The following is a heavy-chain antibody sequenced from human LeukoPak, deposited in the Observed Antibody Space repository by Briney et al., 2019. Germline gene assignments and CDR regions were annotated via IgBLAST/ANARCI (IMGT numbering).Heavy chain of an antibody. CDR2: IKQDGSEK. CDR3: ARVGNDFWSGYYASDY. D-gene: IGHD3-3*01. V-gene: IGHV3-7*01. Sequence: GGSLRLSCAVSGFTFSSYWMSWVRQAPGKGLEWVANIKQDGSEKYYVDSVKGRFTISRDNAKNSLYLQMNSLRAEDTAVYYCARVGNDFWSGYYASDYWGQGTLVTVSS. CDR1: GFTFSSYW. J-gene: IGHJ4*02.